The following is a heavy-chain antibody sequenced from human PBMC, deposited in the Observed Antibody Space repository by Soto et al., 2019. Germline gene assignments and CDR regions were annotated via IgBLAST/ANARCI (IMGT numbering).Heavy chain of an antibody. CDR1: GYTFTSYG. CDR3: ARDCSGGSCYLDYYYYYGMDV. D-gene: IGHD2-15*01. CDR2: ISAYNGNT. J-gene: IGHJ6*02. V-gene: IGHV1-18*01. Sequence: ASVTGSCTASGYTFTSYGISWVRQAPGQGLEWMGWISAYNGNTNYAQKLQGRVTMTTDTSTSTAYMELRSLRSDDTAVYYCARDCSGGSCYLDYYYYYGMDVWGQGTTVTVSS.